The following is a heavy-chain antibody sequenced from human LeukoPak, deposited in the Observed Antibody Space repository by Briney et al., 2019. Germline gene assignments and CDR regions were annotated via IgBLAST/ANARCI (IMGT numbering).Heavy chain of an antibody. CDR2: IHADSGNT. Sequence: EASVKVSCKTSGYTFTTCAVHWVRQAPGQRLEWMGWIHADSGNTKYSQELQGRVAIARDTSASTIYMELTSLRIEDTAVYFCTIGLAGDWDAFDIWGLGTMVTVSS. V-gene: IGHV1-3*01. J-gene: IGHJ3*02. CDR1: GYTFTTCA. CDR3: TIGLAGDWDAFDI. D-gene: IGHD6-19*01.